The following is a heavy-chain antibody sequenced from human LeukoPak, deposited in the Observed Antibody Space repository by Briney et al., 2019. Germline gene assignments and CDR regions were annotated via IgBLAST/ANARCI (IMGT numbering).Heavy chain of an antibody. Sequence: GGSLRLSCAASGFIFSSYWIHWVSQAPGKGLVWVSRINTDGSSTSYADSVKGRFTISRDNAKNTLYLQMNSLRAEDTAVYYCARRREHGSGSDWLWGQGTLVTVSS. D-gene: IGHD3-10*01. V-gene: IGHV3-74*01. J-gene: IGHJ4*02. CDR1: GFIFSSYW. CDR3: ARRREHGSGSDWL. CDR2: INTDGSST.